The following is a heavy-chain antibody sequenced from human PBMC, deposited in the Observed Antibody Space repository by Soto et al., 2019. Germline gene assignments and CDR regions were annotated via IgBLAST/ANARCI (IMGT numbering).Heavy chain of an antibody. V-gene: IGHV4-34*01. CDR2: INHSGST. CDR1: GGSFSGYY. Sequence: QVQLQQWGAGLLKPSETLSLTFAVYGGSFSGYYWSWIRQPPGKGLEWIGEINHSGSTNYNPSLKSRVTISIDTSKNQFSLNLSSVTAADTAVYYCARGGRWKGYWGQGTLVTVSS. CDR3: ARGGRWKGY. J-gene: IGHJ4*02. D-gene: IGHD1-1*01.